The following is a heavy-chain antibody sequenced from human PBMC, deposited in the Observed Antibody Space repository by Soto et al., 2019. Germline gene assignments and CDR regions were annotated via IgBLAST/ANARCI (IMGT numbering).Heavy chain of an antibody. J-gene: IGHJ4*02. CDR3: ASPEYDYDTRGWYY. D-gene: IGHD3-22*01. Sequence: EVQLVESGGGLVKPGGSLRLSCAASGFTFSTYSMNWVRQAPGKGLEWVSSISSSSSYIYYADSVKGRFTISRDNAKKSLYLQMNSLRAEDADVYYCASPEYDYDTRGWYYWGQGTLVTVSA. CDR1: GFTFSTYS. CDR2: ISSSSSYI. V-gene: IGHV3-21*01.